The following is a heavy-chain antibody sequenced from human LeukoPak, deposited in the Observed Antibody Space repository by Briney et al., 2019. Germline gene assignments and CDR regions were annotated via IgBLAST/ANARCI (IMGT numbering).Heavy chain of an antibody. D-gene: IGHD3-22*01. CDR3: ARGHYYDSSRGLFGP. CDR2: IYYSGST. Sequence: SETLSLTCTVSGGSVSSGSYYWSWIRQPPGKGLEWIGYIYYSGSTNYNPSLKSRVTISVDTSKNQFSLKLSSVTAADAAVYYCARGHYYDSSRGLFGPWGQGTLVTVSS. J-gene: IGHJ5*02. CDR1: GGSVSSGSYY. V-gene: IGHV4-61*01.